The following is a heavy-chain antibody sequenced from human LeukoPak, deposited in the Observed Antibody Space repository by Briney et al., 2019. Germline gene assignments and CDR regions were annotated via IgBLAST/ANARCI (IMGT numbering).Heavy chain of an antibody. Sequence: GGSLRLSCAAPGFTFSSYSMNWVRQAPGKGLEWVSSISSSSSYIYYADSVKGRFTISRDNAKNSLYLQMNSLRAEDTAVYYCARAGATTQDYWGQGTLVTVSS. CDR2: ISSSSSYI. CDR3: ARAGATTQDY. CDR1: GFTFSSYS. V-gene: IGHV3-21*01. J-gene: IGHJ4*02. D-gene: IGHD1-26*01.